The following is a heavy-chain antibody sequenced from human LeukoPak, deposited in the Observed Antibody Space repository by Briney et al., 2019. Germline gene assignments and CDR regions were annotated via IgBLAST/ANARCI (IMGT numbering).Heavy chain of an antibody. J-gene: IGHJ4*02. CDR2: FDPEDGET. D-gene: IGHD3-16*01. V-gene: IGHV1-24*01. CDR1: GYTLTELS. Sequence: GASVKVSCKVSGYTLTELSMHWVRQAPGKGLEWMGGFDPEDGETIYAQKFQGRVTMTEDTSTDPAYMELSSLRSEDTAVYYCATECRYDYVWGSYYYWGQGTLVTVSS. CDR3: ATECRYDYVWGSYYY.